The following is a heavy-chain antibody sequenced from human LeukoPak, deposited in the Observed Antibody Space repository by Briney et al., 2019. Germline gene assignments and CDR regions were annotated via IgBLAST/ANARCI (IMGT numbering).Heavy chain of an antibody. Sequence: SETLSLTCAVSGGSISSNNWWSWVRQPPGKGLEWIGEIYHSGSTNYNPSLKSRVTISLDTSKSQFSLRLTSVTAADTAVYYCARVRQLIEAGTFDVWGQGTVVTVSS. D-gene: IGHD6-19*01. V-gene: IGHV4-4*02. J-gene: IGHJ3*01. CDR2: IYHSGST. CDR1: GGSISSNNW. CDR3: ARVRQLIEAGTFDV.